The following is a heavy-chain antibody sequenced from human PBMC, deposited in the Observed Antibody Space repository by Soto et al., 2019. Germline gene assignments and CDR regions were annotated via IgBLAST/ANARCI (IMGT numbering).Heavy chain of an antibody. Sequence: GGSLSLSSPASGVNFGDHAMSRVLKDQGKGLAWVGLIRSKAYGGTTEYAASVEGRFTISRDDSKSIAYLQMNSLKTEDTAVYYCTIVPDFNYGDYAYYFDYCGQRTLVTVSS. D-gene: IGHD4-17*01. J-gene: IGHJ4*02. V-gene: IGHV3-49*04. CDR2: IRSKAYGGTT. CDR3: TIVPDFNYGDYAYYFDY. CDR1: GVNFGDHA.